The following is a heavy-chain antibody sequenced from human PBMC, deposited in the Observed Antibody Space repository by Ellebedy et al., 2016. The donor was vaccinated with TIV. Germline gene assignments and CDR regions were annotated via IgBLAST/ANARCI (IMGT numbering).Heavy chain of an antibody. Sequence: GESLKTSCAASGNTFSSYNMNWVRQAPGKGLQWVSYISTTSSNIYYADSVKGRFTISRDNAKNSLTLQMDSLRDEDTAVYYCVRDGGRDGYTYWYFDLWGRGTLVTVSS. CDR1: GNTFSSYN. CDR3: VRDGGRDGYTYWYFDL. V-gene: IGHV3-48*02. CDR2: ISTTSSNI. D-gene: IGHD5-24*01. J-gene: IGHJ2*01.